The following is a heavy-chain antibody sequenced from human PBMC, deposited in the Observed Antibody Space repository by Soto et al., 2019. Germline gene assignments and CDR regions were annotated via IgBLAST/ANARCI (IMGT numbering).Heavy chain of an antibody. Sequence: QVQLVQSGAEVKKPGASVKVSCEASGYTFSSYGISWVRQAPGQGFEWMGWISGYNSITRYAQKFQGRVTMTTDTSKSTAYMELRSLRSDDTAVYYCARAFGSTDYWGQGTLVTVSS. CDR2: ISGYNSIT. CDR1: GYTFSSYG. D-gene: IGHD6-13*01. J-gene: IGHJ4*02. CDR3: ARAFGSTDY. V-gene: IGHV1-18*01.